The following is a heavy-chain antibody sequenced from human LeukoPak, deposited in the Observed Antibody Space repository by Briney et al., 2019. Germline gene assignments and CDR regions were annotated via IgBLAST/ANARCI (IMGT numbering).Heavy chain of an antibody. CDR2: IYYSGST. CDR1: GGPVSSRSYY. Sequence: SETLSLTCTVSGGPVSSRSYYWSWIRQPPGKGLEWIGYIYYSGSTNYNPSLKSRVTISVDTSKNQFSLKLSSVTAADTAVYYCASQHSSSAYYYYGMDVWGQGTTVTVS. V-gene: IGHV4-61*01. J-gene: IGHJ6*02. CDR3: ASQHSSSAYYYYGMDV. D-gene: IGHD6-6*01.